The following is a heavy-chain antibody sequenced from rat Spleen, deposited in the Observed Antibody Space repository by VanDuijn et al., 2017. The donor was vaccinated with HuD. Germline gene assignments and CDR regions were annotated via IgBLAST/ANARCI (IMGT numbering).Heavy chain of an antibody. Sequence: QVQLKESGPGLVQPSQTLSLTRTVSGFSLTSYHVSWVRQPPGKGLEWMGVIWSGGSTAYNSLLKSRLSITRDISESQVFLKMNRLQTDDTAIYFCIRESLPGYNSHWFVYWGQGTLVTVSS. V-gene: IGHV2-43*01. CDR3: IRESLPGYNSHWFVY. CDR1: GFSLTSYH. CDR2: IWSGGST. J-gene: IGHJ3*01. D-gene: IGHD1-4*01.